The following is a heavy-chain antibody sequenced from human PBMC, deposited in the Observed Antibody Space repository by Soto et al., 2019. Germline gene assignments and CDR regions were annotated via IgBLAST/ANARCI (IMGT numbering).Heavy chain of an antibody. CDR2: INSDGSST. V-gene: IGHV3-74*01. CDR1: GFTFSSYW. CDR3: ARVFEFCSGGSCYSGFDY. J-gene: IGHJ4*02. Sequence: GGSLRLSCAASGFTFSSYWMHWVRQAPGKGLVWVSRINSDGSSTSYADSVKGRFTISRDNAKNTLYLQMNSLRAEDTAVYYCARVFEFCSGGSCYSGFDYWGQGTLVTVSS. D-gene: IGHD2-15*01.